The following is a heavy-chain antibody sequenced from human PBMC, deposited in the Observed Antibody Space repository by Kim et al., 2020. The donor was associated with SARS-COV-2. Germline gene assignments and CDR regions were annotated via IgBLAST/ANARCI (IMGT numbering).Heavy chain of an antibody. CDR1: GYTFTNYG. D-gene: IGHD3-10*01. CDR2: ISGYNGYT. CDR3: ARGSVVRGVVGLISPYYYYVMDV. J-gene: IGHJ6*02. V-gene: IGHV1-18*01. Sequence: ASVKVSCKASGYTFTNYGISWVRQAPGQGLEWMGWISGYNGYTNYAQELQGRVTMTTDTSTTTAYMELGRLKSDDTAVYYCARGSVVRGVVGLISPYYYYVMDVWGRRTPVTVSS.